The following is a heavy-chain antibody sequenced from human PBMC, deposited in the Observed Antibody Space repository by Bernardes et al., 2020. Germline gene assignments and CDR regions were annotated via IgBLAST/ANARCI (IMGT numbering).Heavy chain of an antibody. CDR3: ARIPGLAVAGYYYYYGMDV. Sequence: WETLSLTCTVSGGSISSYYWSWIRQPPGKGLEWIGYIYYSGSTNYNPSLKSRVTISVDTSKNQFSLKLSSVTAADTAVYYCARIPGLAVAGYYYYYGMDVWGQGTTVTVSS. J-gene: IGHJ6*02. V-gene: IGHV4-59*01. CDR2: IYYSGST. CDR1: GGSISSYY. D-gene: IGHD6-19*01.